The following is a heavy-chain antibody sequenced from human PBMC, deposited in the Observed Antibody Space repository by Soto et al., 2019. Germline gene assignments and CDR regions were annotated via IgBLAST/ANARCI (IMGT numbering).Heavy chain of an antibody. CDR1: GFTFSDYH. CDR3: ARPPQGATGQLDY. D-gene: IGHD1-26*01. J-gene: IGHJ4*02. V-gene: IGHV3-11*06. CDR2: ISSGSHYT. Sequence: GGSLRLSCAASGFTFSDYHMNWIRQAPGKGLEWVSYISSGSHYTNYADSVKGRFTISRDNAKDSLFLQMNSLRAEDTAVYYCARPPQGATGQLDYWGQGALVTVSS.